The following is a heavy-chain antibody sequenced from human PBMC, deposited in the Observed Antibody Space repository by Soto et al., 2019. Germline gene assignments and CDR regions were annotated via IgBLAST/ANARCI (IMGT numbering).Heavy chain of an antibody. J-gene: IGHJ4*02. CDR3: STGPRRLSD. CDR1: GFTFRDYY. Sequence: QVQLVESGGGLVKPGGSLRLSCAASGFTFRDYYIRLIRQAPGKGLESLSYIRGSSSDTNYADSVKGRFTISRDNGKNSLYLQMNSLRVEDTAVYYCSTGPRRLSDWGQGTLVIVSS. V-gene: IGHV3-11*05. D-gene: IGHD3-3*01. CDR2: IRGSSSDT.